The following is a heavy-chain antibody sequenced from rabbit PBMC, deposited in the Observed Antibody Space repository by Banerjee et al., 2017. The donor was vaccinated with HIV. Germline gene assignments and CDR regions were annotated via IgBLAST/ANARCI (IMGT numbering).Heavy chain of an antibody. J-gene: IGHJ4*01. CDR1: GFSFSSSYW. CDR2: IVPGSFVST. CDR3: ERTGVNDITYFAL. D-gene: IGHD7-1*01. Sequence: QEQLEESGGDLVKPEGSLTLTCTASGFSFSSSYWICWVRQAPGKGLEWIACIVPGSFVSTYYASWAKGRFTISETSSTTVTLQMTSLTAADTATYFCERTGVNDITYFALWGQGTLVTVS. V-gene: IGHV1S45*01.